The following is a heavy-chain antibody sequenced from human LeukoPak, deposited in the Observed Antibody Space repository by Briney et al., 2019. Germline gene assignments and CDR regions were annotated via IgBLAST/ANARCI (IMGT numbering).Heavy chain of an antibody. CDR1: GFTFSSYD. Sequence: PGGSLRLSCAASGFTFSSYDMHWVRQAPGKGLEWVAVISYDGSNKYYADSVKGRFTISRDNSKNTLYLQMNSLRAGDTAMYYCAKPEFSDSGSYYFDYWGQGTLVTVSS. D-gene: IGHD1-26*01. J-gene: IGHJ4*02. CDR2: ISYDGSNK. V-gene: IGHV3-30*18. CDR3: AKPEFSDSGSYYFDY.